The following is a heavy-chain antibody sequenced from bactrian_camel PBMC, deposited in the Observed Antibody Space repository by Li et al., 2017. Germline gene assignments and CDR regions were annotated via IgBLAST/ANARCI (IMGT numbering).Heavy chain of an antibody. CDR2: IDSHGAIA. V-gene: IGHV3S1*01. CDR3: AARKTYSACGTYGAAFFSY. Sequence: QLVESGGGSVQAGESLRLTCAASGSTAGAYNMGWFRQSPGKSREGVAVIDSHGAIAYRDSVKGAFTISKDHAKNTLYLQMDSLRSEDTAMYYCAARKTYSACGTYGAAFFSYWGQGTQVTVS. J-gene: IGHJ6*01. CDR1: GSTAGAYN. D-gene: IGHD5*01.